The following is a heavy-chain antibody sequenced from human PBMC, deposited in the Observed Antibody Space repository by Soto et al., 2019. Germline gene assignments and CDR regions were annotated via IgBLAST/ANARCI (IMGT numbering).Heavy chain of an antibody. D-gene: IGHD6-19*01. CDR1: GGSISSSSYF. CDR3: ARNRSDVWFDP. J-gene: IGHJ5*02. CDR2: IYYSGST. V-gene: IGHV4-39*01. Sequence: QLQLQESGPGLVKPSETLSLTCSVSGGSISSSSYFWGWIRQPPGKGLEWIGSIYYSGSTYYNPSVKSRVSVSVVPSKNRFSLRLSSVTVADTAVYYCARNRSDVWFDPWGQGTLVTVSS.